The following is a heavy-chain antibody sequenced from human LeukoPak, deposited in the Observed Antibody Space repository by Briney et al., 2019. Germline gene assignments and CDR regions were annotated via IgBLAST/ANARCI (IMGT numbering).Heavy chain of an antibody. Sequence: SSETLSLTCTVSFGSIDSYHWSWIRQPPGKGLEWIGYIYYSGSTNYNPSLKSRVTISVDTSKNQFSLKLNSVTAADTAVYYCASLGYCSSTSCYAPIYNWFDPWGQGTLVTVSS. CDR1: FGSIDSYH. CDR3: ASLGYCSSTSCYAPIYNWFDP. V-gene: IGHV4-59*08. D-gene: IGHD2-2*01. J-gene: IGHJ5*02. CDR2: IYYSGST.